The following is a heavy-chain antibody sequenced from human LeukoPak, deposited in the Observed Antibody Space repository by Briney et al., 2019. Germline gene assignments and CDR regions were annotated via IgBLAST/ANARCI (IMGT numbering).Heavy chain of an antibody. Sequence: GRSLRLSCAASGFTFSSYAMHWVRQAPGKGLEWVAVISYDGSNKYYADSVKGRFTISRDNSKNTLYLQMNRLRAEDTAVYYCARESRRFGPPMPYYFDYWGQGTLVTVSS. CDR2: ISYDGSNK. CDR3: ARESRRFGPPMPYYFDY. CDR1: GFTFSSYA. J-gene: IGHJ4*02. V-gene: IGHV3-30*04. D-gene: IGHD3-10*01.